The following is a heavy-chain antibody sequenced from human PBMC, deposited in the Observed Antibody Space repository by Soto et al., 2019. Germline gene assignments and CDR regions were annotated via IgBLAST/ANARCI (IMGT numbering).Heavy chain of an antibody. Sequence: QVQLVQSGAEGKKPGSSVKVSCKASGGTFSSYAISWVRQAPGQGLEWMGGIIPIFGTANYAQKFQGRVTITAEKATSTAYMERISLRSEDTAVYYCAAQRFRWSPAGMDVWGQGTTVTVSS. J-gene: IGHJ6*02. CDR3: AAQRFRWSPAGMDV. CDR2: IIPIFGTA. CDR1: GGTFSSYA. D-gene: IGHD2-15*01. V-gene: IGHV1-69*06.